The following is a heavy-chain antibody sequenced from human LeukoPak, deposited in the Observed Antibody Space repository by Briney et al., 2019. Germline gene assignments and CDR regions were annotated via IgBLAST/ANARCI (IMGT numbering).Heavy chain of an antibody. V-gene: IGHV1-18*01. CDR2: ISAYNGKT. Sequence: GASVKVSCKASGYTFTSYGISWVRQAPGQGLEWMGWISAYNGKTNYAQKLQGRVTMTTDTSTSTAYMELRSLRSDDTAVYYCARVGYDWGGPPRNYYYYMDVWGKGTTVTISS. D-gene: IGHD2-21*01. J-gene: IGHJ6*03. CDR1: GYTFTSYG. CDR3: ARVGYDWGGPPRNYYYYMDV.